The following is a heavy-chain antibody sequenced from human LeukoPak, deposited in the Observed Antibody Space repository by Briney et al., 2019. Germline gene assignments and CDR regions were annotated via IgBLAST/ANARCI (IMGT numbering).Heavy chain of an antibody. J-gene: IGHJ6*04. Sequence: GGSLRLSCAAPGFTFSSYAMSWVRQAPGKGLEWVSAITGSGGSTYYADSVKGRFTISRDNSKNTLYLQMNSLRAEDTAVFYCAKDLGPLYSGRSGWGKGTTVTVSS. CDR1: GFTFSSYA. CDR3: AKDLGPLYSGRSG. CDR2: ITGSGGST. V-gene: IGHV3-23*01. D-gene: IGHD1-26*01.